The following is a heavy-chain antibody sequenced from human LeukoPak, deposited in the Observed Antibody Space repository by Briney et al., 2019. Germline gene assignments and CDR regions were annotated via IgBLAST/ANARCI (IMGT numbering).Heavy chain of an antibody. CDR3: ARAVGTDGYNLWVY. CDR2: IYYTGNT. Sequence: PSETLSLTCNVSRDSISNYYWSWIRQSPGKGLEWIGYIYYTGNTNYNPSLKSRVTMSVDTSKNKFSLTLASVTAADTAVYYCARAVGTDGYNLWVYWGQGTLVTVSS. D-gene: IGHD5-24*01. CDR1: RDSISNYY. J-gene: IGHJ4*02. V-gene: IGHV4-59*12.